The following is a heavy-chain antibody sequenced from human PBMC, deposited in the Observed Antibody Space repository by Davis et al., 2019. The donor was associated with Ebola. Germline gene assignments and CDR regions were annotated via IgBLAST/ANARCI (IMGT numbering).Heavy chain of an antibody. D-gene: IGHD6-13*01. CDR3: AKDPQQIQYYYYGMDV. CDR1: GFTFSPYP. CDR2: ICISSTFI. V-gene: IGHV3-21*04. Sequence: PSETLTLSCAASGFTFSPYPMPCVRRAQGQGLEWVSSICISSTFIYYADSVKGRLTISRDNSKNTLSLQMTSLRADDTAVYYCAKDPQQIQYYYYGMDVWGKGTTVTVSS. J-gene: IGHJ6*04.